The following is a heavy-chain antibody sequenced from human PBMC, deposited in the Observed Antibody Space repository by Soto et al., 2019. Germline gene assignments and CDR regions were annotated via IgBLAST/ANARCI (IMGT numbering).Heavy chain of an antibody. Sequence: ASVKVSCKVSGYTLTELSMHWVRQAPGKGLEWMGGFDPEDGETIYAQKFQDRVTMTEDTSTDTAYMELSSLRSEDTAVYYCATPIRTSSTMIVPDDAFDIWGQGTMVTVSS. J-gene: IGHJ3*02. V-gene: IGHV1-24*01. CDR2: FDPEDGET. D-gene: IGHD3-22*01. CDR1: GYTLTELS. CDR3: ATPIRTSSTMIVPDDAFDI.